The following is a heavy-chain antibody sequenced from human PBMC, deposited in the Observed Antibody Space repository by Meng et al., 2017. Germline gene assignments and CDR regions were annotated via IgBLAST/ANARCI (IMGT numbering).Heavy chain of an antibody. CDR1: GFTFSTYE. CDR3: AREKGQLLWSDY. Sequence: GESLKISCATSGFTFSTYEMNWVRQTPGKGLEWISYISSSGSSIYYADSVKGRFTISRDNAKNSLYLQMNSLRAEDTAVYHCAREKGQLLWSDYWGQGTLVTVSS. V-gene: IGHV3-48*03. J-gene: IGHJ4*02. CDR2: ISSSGSSI. D-gene: IGHD3-10*01.